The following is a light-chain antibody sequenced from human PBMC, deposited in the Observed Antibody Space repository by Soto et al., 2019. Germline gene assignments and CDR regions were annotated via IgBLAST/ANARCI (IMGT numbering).Light chain of an antibody. CDR1: QSVSSY. Sequence: EIVLTQSPATLSFSPGERATLSCRARQSVSSYLACYQQKPGQAPRLLIYDASNRATGIPARFSGSGSGTDFTLTISSPEPEEFAVYYCQQRSNWPPTFGQGTKLEIK. V-gene: IGKV3-11*01. CDR3: QQRSNWPPT. J-gene: IGKJ2*01. CDR2: DAS.